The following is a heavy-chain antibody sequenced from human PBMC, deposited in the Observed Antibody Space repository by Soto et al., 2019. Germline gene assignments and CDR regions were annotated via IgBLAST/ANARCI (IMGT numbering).Heavy chain of an antibody. Sequence: QVQLVQSGAEVKKPGASVKVSCKDSGYTFTSYGISWVRQAPGQGLEWMGWISAYNGNTNYAQKIQGRVTMTTDASTSTAYMELRRLRSDDTAVYYCARDRPWLVSPRRQDAFDIWGQGTIVTVSS. J-gene: IGHJ3*02. V-gene: IGHV1-18*01. CDR2: ISAYNGNT. D-gene: IGHD6-19*01. CDR3: ARDRPWLVSPRRQDAFDI. CDR1: GYTFTSYG.